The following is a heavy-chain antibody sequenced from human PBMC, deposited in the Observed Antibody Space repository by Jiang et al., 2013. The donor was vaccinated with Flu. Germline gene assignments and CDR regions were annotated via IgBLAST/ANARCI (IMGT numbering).Heavy chain of an antibody. Sequence: SLTCAVSGGSTSTTNWWSWVRQPPGKGLEWIGEIHHSGSTNDNPSLKSRVSISIDTSRNQFSLKVTSVTAADTAVYYCARASSSGWYLDYWGQGVLVTVSS. CDR2: IHHSGST. J-gene: IGHJ4*02. V-gene: IGHV4-4*02. D-gene: IGHD6-19*01. CDR3: ARASSSGWYLDY. CDR1: GGSTSTTNW.